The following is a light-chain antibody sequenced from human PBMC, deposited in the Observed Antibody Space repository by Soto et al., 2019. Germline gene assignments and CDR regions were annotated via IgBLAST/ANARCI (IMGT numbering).Light chain of an antibody. CDR3: QQYSSNFYT. CDR1: QSISSH. J-gene: IGKJ2*01. V-gene: IGKV1-5*01. CDR2: DAS. Sequence: DIQMTQSPSTLSASVGDRVTITCRASQSISSHLAWYQQKPGKAPEVLIYDASTLESGVSSRLSVSGSGPKFTLTISNLQPDDFATYFCQQYSSNFYTFGQGTKVDIK.